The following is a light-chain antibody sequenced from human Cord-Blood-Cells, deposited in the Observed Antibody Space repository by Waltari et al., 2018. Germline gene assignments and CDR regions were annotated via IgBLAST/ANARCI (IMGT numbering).Light chain of an antibody. CDR3: FSYAGSRV. Sequence: QSALTQPASVSGSPGQSIPISCTGTSSDVWSYNLVSWYQQHPGKTPKLMIYEVSKRPSGVSNRVSGSKSGNTASLTISGLQAEDEADYYCFSYAGSRVFGTGTKVTVL. CDR2: EVS. CDR1: SSDVWSYNL. V-gene: IGLV2-23*02. J-gene: IGLJ1*01.